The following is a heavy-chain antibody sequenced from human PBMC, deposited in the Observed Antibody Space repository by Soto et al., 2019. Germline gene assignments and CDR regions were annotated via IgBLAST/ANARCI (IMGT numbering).Heavy chain of an antibody. CDR1: GFTFSSYA. D-gene: IGHD3-9*01. V-gene: IGHV3-23*01. Sequence: GGSLRLSCAASGFTFSSYAMSWVRQAPGKGLEWVSAISGSGGSTYYADSVKGRFTISRDNSKNTLYLQMNSLRAEDTAVYYCAKLVGTYFDWLLHGMDVWGQGTTVTVSS. CDR2: ISGSGGST. J-gene: IGHJ6*02. CDR3: AKLVGTYFDWLLHGMDV.